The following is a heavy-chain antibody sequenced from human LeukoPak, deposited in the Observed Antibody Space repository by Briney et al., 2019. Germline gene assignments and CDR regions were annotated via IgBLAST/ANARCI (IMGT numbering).Heavy chain of an antibody. D-gene: IGHD3-22*01. CDR2: IYYSGST. CDR1: GGSISSYY. J-gene: IGHJ4*02. Sequence: SETLSLTCTVSGGSISSYYWSWIRQPPGKGLEWIGYIYYSGSTNDNPSLKSRVTISVDTSKNQFSLKLSSVTAADTAVYYCAREQGIYYYDSSGFDYWGQGTLVTVSS. V-gene: IGHV4-59*01. CDR3: AREQGIYYYDSSGFDY.